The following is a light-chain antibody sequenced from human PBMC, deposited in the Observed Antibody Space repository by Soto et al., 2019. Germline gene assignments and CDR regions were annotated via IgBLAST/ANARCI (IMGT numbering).Light chain of an antibody. CDR1: SSNIGSKS. CDR3: ATWDAGMA. Sequence: QSVLTQPPSASGTPWQRVTISCSGSSSNIGSKSVNWYQQLPGTAPQLIIYTDDQRPSGVPDRFSGSKSGTSASLAINGLHSEDEADYFCATWDAGMAFGGGTKLTVL. J-gene: IGLJ2*01. V-gene: IGLV1-44*01. CDR2: TDD.